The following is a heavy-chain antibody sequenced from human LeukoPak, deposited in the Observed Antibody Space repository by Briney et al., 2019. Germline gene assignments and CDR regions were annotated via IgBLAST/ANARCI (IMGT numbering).Heavy chain of an antibody. CDR1: GGSISSSNYN. CDR3: ARLGDSYATDY. D-gene: IGHD5-18*01. Sequence: AETLSLTCTVSGGSISSSNYNWGWIRQPPGKGLEWVGSIYYSGSTYYNPSLKSRVTISVDTSKNQFSLKLSSVTAADTAVYYCARLGDSYATDYWGQGTLVTVSS. CDR2: IYYSGST. V-gene: IGHV4-39*01. J-gene: IGHJ4*02.